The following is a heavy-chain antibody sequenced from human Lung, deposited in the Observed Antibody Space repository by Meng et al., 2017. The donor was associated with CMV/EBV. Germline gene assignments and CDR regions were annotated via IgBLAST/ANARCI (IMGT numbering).Heavy chain of an antibody. CDR3: ARNSPAAPHYYYYGMDV. Sequence: GSLRLXCTVSGGSISSYYWSWIRQPPGKGLEWIGYIYYSGSTNYNPSLKSRVTISVDTSKNQFSLKLSSVTAADTAVYYCARNSPAAPHYYYYGMDVWGQGTTVTVSS. CDR1: GGSISSYY. D-gene: IGHD2-2*01. J-gene: IGHJ6*02. V-gene: IGHV4-59*01. CDR2: IYYSGST.